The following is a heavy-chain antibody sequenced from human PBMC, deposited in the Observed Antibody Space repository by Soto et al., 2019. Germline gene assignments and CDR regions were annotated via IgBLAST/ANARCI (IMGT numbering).Heavy chain of an antibody. CDR3: AKDSSVTAPGSGGWFDP. CDR2: ISFDGGNQ. CDR1: GFDFNTYG. Sequence: QVQLVQSGGGVVQPGRSLRLSCAASGFDFNTYGLHWVRQAPGKGLEWVAGISFDGGNQYYADSVKGRFTISRDKSNNTLYLQMNSLGAEDTATYYCAKDSSVTAPGSGGWFDPWGQGTLVIVSS. J-gene: IGHJ5*02. V-gene: IGHV3-30*18. D-gene: IGHD1-26*01.